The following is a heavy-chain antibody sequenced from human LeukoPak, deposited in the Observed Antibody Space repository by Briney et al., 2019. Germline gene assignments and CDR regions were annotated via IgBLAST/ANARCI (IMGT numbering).Heavy chain of an antibody. Sequence: PGGSLRLSCAASGFTFSSYAMSWVRQAPGKGLEWVSGITYGDGSTYYADSLKGRSTIPSDNSKTTLYLQMNSRRAEAPAVYSWPRTGYNYGTPLNNWGQGTLVTVSS. CDR3: PRTGYNYGTPLNN. CDR1: GFTFSSYA. V-gene: IGHV3-23*01. J-gene: IGHJ4*02. CDR2: ITYGDGST. D-gene: IGHD5-18*01.